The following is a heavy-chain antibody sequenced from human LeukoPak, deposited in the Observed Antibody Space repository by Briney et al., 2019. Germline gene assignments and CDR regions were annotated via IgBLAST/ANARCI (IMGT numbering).Heavy chain of an antibody. Sequence: SETLSLTCTVSGGSISSYYWSWIRQPPGKGLEWIGYIYYSGSTNYNPSLKSRVTISVDTSKNQFSLKLSSVTAADTAVYYCARLSNAGHNWFDPWGQGTLVTVSS. CDR2: IYYSGST. CDR1: GGSISSYY. V-gene: IGHV4-59*01. D-gene: IGHD3-16*02. J-gene: IGHJ5*02. CDR3: ARLSNAGHNWFDP.